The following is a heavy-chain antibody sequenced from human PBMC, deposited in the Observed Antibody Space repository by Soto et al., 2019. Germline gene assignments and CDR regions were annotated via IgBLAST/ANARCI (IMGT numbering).Heavy chain of an antibody. CDR3: ARHYICRGGDCYYYGMDV. CDR2: IDPSDSYI. D-gene: IGHD3-16*01. CDR1: GYSFTKYW. V-gene: IGHV5-10-1*01. Sequence: GESLKISCKGSGYSFTKYWISWVRQMPGKGLEWMGRIDPSDSYINYSPSFQGHVTISAEKSINTAYLPWSSLRASDTAIYYCARHYICRGGDCYYYGMDVWGQGTTVTVSS. J-gene: IGHJ6*02.